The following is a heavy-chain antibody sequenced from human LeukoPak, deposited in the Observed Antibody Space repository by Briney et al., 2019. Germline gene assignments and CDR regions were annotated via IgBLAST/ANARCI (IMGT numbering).Heavy chain of an antibody. CDR2: ISYDGSNK. CDR1: GFTFSSYA. V-gene: IGHV3-30-3*01. Sequence: GGSLRLSCAASGFTFSSYAMHWVRQAPGKGLEWVAVISYDGSNKYYADSVKGRFTISRDNSKNTLYLQMNSLRAEDTAVYYCAKADYASYGMDVWGQGTTVTVSS. D-gene: IGHD3-16*01. CDR3: AKADYASYGMDV. J-gene: IGHJ6*02.